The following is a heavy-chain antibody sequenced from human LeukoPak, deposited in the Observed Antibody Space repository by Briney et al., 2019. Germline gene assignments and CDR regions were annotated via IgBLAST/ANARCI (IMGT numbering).Heavy chain of an antibody. J-gene: IGHJ4*02. CDR1: GGSFSGYY. V-gene: IGHV4-31*11. CDR3: ARDGGVYSGYDYFDY. Sequence: SETLSLTCAVYGGSFSGYYWSWIRQHPGKGLEWIGYIYYSGSTYYNPSLKCRVTISVDTSKNQFSLKLSSVTAADTAVYYCARDGGVYSGYDYFDYWGQGTLVTVSS. D-gene: IGHD5-12*01. CDR2: IYYSGST.